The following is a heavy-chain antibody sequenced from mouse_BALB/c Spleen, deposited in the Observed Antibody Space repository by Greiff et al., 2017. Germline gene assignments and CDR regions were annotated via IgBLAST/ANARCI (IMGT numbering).Heavy chain of an antibody. D-gene: IGHD2-4*01. CDR3: AREAYDDDVGY. Sequence: QVQLQQSGAELARPGASVKLSCKASGYTFTSYWMQWVKQRPGQGLEWIGDIYPGEGDTRYTQKFKGKATLTADKSSSTAYMQLSSLASEDSAVYYCAREAYDDDVGYWGQGTTLTVSS. J-gene: IGHJ2*01. CDR2: IYPGEGDT. CDR1: GYTFTSYW. V-gene: IGHV1-87*01.